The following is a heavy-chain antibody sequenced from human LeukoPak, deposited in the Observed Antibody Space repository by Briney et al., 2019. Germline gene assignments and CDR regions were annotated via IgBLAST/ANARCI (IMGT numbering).Heavy chain of an antibody. Sequence: ASVKVSCKASGYTFTSYGISWVRQAPGQGLEWMGWISAYNGNTNYAQKLQGRVTMTTDTSTSTAYMELRSLRSDDTAVYYCARDPHSIQLWSYYYYGMDVWGQGTTVTVSS. D-gene: IGHD5-18*01. J-gene: IGHJ6*02. CDR2: ISAYNGNT. CDR3: ARDPHSIQLWSYYYYGMDV. V-gene: IGHV1-18*01. CDR1: GYTFTSYG.